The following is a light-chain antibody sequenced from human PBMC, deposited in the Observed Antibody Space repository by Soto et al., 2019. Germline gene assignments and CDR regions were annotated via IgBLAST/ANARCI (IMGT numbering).Light chain of an antibody. Sequence: QSVLTQPPSVSGAPGQRVTISCTGSSSNIGAGYDVLWYQQLPGTAPKLLIYGNSNRPSGVPDRFSGSKSGTSASLAITGLQAEDEADYYCQSYDSSLSPYVFGTGTKLTVL. CDR2: GNS. CDR1: SSNIGAGYD. J-gene: IGLJ1*01. CDR3: QSYDSSLSPYV. V-gene: IGLV1-40*01.